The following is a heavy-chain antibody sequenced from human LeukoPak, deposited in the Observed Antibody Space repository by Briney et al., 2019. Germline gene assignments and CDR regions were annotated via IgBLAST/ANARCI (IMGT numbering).Heavy chain of an antibody. CDR1: GYTFTSYG. CDR3: ARSGDIVVVPDILDY. Sequence: GASVKVSCKASGYTFTSYGISWVRQAPGQGLEWMGWISAYNGNTNYAQKLQGRVTMTTDTSTSTAYMELRSLRSDDTAVYYCARSGDIVVVPDILDYWGQGTLVTVSS. J-gene: IGHJ4*02. D-gene: IGHD2-2*01. CDR2: ISAYNGNT. V-gene: IGHV1-18*01.